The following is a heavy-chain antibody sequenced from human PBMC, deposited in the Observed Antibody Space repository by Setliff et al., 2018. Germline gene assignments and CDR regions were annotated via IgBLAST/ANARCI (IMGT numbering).Heavy chain of an antibody. CDR2: IDPRDDFT. Sequence: GASVKVSCKASGYSFSDFYMHWVRQVPGEGLEALGRIDPRDDFTVYAERFKDRLTITADTSTDTSYMEMSSLRFEDTAVYYCAIDYGPTGTPYHWGQGTPVTVYS. J-gene: IGHJ4*02. D-gene: IGHD1-1*01. V-gene: IGHV1-69-2*01. CDR3: AIDYGPTGTPYH. CDR1: GYSFSDFY.